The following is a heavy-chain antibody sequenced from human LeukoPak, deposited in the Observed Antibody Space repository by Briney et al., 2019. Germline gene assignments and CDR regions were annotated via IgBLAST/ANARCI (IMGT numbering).Heavy chain of an antibody. J-gene: IGHJ4*02. Sequence: ASVKVSCKASGYTFTSYGISWVRQAPGQGLEWMGWISAYNGNTNYAQKLQGRVTMTTDTSTCTAYMELRSLRSDDTAVYYCARDSAMDSSGRFDYWGQGTLVTVSS. V-gene: IGHV1-18*01. CDR1: GYTFTSYG. CDR3: ARDSAMDSSGRFDY. D-gene: IGHD6-19*01. CDR2: ISAYNGNT.